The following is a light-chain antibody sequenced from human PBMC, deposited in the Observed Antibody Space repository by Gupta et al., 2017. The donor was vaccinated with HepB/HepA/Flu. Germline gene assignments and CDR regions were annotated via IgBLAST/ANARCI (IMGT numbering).Light chain of an antibody. V-gene: IGKV3-11*02. J-gene: IGKJ4*01. Sequence: IVLTQSRATLSLSPGERATLSCRASQSVSSYLAWYQQKPGPALRLLIYDASNRATRIPARFSGSGCGRHLAITISSRVPEAFAVYYVQQRSNWPALTFVGGTKVEIK. CDR1: QSVSSY. CDR2: DAS. CDR3: QQRSNWPALT.